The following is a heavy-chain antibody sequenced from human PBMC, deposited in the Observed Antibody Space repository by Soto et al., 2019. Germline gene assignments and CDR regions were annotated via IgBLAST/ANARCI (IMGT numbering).Heavy chain of an antibody. CDR2: ISGSGGST. Sequence: GGSLRLSCAASGFTFSSYAMSWVRQAPGKGLEWVSAISGSGGSTYYADSVKGRFTISRDNSKNTVYLQMNSLRAEDTVVYYCAKVGRVSGVVIMAAWVEDYYYGMDVWGQGTTVTVSS. D-gene: IGHD3-3*01. CDR1: GFTFSSYA. CDR3: AKVGRVSGVVIMAAWVEDYYYGMDV. V-gene: IGHV3-23*01. J-gene: IGHJ6*02.